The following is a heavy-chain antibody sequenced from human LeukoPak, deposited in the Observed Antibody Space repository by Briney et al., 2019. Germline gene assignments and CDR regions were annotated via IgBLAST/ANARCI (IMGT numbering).Heavy chain of an antibody. Sequence: PGGSLRLSCAASGFTFSSYSMNWVRQAPGKGLEWVSYISSSSSTIYYADSVKGRFTISRDNAKNSLYLQMNSLRAEDTAVYYCARDPYDSSGYSDYWGQGTLVTVSS. V-gene: IGHV3-48*01. J-gene: IGHJ4*02. CDR1: GFTFSSYS. CDR2: ISSSSSTI. CDR3: ARDPYDSSGYSDY. D-gene: IGHD3-22*01.